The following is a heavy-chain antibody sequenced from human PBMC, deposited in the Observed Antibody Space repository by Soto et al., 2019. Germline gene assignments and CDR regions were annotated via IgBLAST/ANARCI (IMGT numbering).Heavy chain of an antibody. D-gene: IGHD2-15*01. Sequence: EVQLVESGGGLVQPGGSLRLSCAASGFTFSNYWMSWVRQTPGKGLEWVTRIKEDGSETYYVDSVKGRFSISRDSAKNSVYLHMTSLGAGDTAVYYCAINMGWRDAVDIWGQGTRVTVSS. J-gene: IGHJ3*02. CDR2: IKEDGSET. V-gene: IGHV3-7*01. CDR1: GFTFSNYW. CDR3: AINMGWRDAVDI.